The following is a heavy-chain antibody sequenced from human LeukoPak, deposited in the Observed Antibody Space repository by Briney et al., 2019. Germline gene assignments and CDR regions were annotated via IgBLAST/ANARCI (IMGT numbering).Heavy chain of an antibody. CDR1: GFAFSSQA. D-gene: IGHD3-10*01. CDR2: ISDSGSIT. J-gene: IGHJ4*02. V-gene: IGHV3-23*01. CDR3: AKGYGSGSLSSDY. Sequence: GGSLRLSCAASGFAFSSQAMGWVRQAPGKGLEWVSVISDSGSITYYADSVKGRFTISRDNSKNTVYLQMDSLRAEDTAVYYCAKGYGSGSLSSDYWGQGTPVTVSS.